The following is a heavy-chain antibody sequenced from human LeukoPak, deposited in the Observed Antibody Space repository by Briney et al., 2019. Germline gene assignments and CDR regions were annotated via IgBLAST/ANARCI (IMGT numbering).Heavy chain of an antibody. CDR2: VKSDGST. J-gene: IGHJ1*01. V-gene: IGHV3-74*01. CDR1: GFTFSSYW. CDR3: ARAPSEIGGYYPEYFRH. Sequence: GGSLRLSCAASGFTFSSYWMHWVRQAPGKGLVWVSRVKSDGSTRYADSVKGRFTVSRDNAKNTVSLQMNSLRAEDTGVYYCARAPSEIGGYYPEYFRHWGQGTLVIVSS. D-gene: IGHD3-22*01.